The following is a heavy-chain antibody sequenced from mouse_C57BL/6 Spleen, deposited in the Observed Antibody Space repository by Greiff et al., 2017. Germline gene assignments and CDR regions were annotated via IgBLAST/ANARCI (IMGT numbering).Heavy chain of an antibody. Sequence: EVKLMESGGGLVQPKGSLKLSCAASGFSFNTYAMNWVRQAPGKGLEWVARIRSKSNNYATYYADSVKDRFTISRDDSESMLYLQMNNLKTEDTAMYYCVRHHYSRAMDDWGQGTSVTVSS. J-gene: IGHJ4*01. D-gene: IGHD2-14*01. CDR1: GFSFNTYA. CDR3: VRHHYSRAMDD. CDR2: IRSKSNNYAT. V-gene: IGHV10-1*01.